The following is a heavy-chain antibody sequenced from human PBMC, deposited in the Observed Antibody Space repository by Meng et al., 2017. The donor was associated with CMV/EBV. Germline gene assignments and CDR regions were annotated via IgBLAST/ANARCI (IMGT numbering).Heavy chain of an antibody. Sequence: GGSLRLSCAASGFTVSSNYMSWVRQAPGKGLEWVSSISSSSSYIYYADSVKGRFTISRDNAKNSLYLQMNSLRAEDTAVYYCARVARSLGYSSSWYFDYWGQGTLVTVSS. CDR3: ARVARSLGYSSSWYFDY. CDR1: GFTVSSNY. J-gene: IGHJ4*02. D-gene: IGHD6-13*01. CDR2: ISSSSSYI. V-gene: IGHV3-21*01.